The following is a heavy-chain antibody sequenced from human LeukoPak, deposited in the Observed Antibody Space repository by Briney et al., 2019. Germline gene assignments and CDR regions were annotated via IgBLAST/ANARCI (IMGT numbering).Heavy chain of an antibody. CDR1: GFTFNMYW. J-gene: IGHJ4*02. CDR2: INKVGSDK. V-gene: IGHV3-7*01. Sequence: GGSLRLSCAASGFTFNMYWMTWVRQAPGKGLESLAYINKVGSDKYYVDSVKGRFTGSRDNDQNSLYLQMNSLRAEDTAVYYCPRDARYRGNSDYWVQGTLVSHSS. CDR3: PRDARYRGNSDY. D-gene: IGHD4-23*01.